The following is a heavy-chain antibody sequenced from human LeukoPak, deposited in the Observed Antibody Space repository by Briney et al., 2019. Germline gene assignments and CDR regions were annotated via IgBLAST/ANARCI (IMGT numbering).Heavy chain of an antibody. V-gene: IGHV4-4*07. CDR2: IYTNGST. D-gene: IGHD3-22*01. J-gene: IGHJ4*02. Sequence: KPSETLSLTCTVSGGSISGYYWSWIRQPAGKGLEWIGRIYTNGSTNYNPSLKSRVTMSVDTSKNQFSLKLSSVTAANTAVYYCARERRTTYYYDSSGYPSPFYFDYWGQGTLVTVSS. CDR1: GGSISGYY. CDR3: ARERRTTYYYDSSGYPSPFYFDY.